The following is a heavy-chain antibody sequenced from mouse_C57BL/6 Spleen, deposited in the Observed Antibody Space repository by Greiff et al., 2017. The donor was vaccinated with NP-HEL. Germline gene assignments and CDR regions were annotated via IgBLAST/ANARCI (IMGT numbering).Heavy chain of an antibody. J-gene: IGHJ1*03. CDR1: GFSFNTYA. Sequence: EVKVVESGGGLVQPKGSLKLSCAASGFSFNTYAMNWVRQAPGKGLEWVAGIRSKSNNYATYYADSVKDRFTISRDDSESMLYLQMNNLKTEDTAMYYCVSDVYYGYFDVWGTGTTVTVSS. D-gene: IGHD2-3*01. CDR2: IRSKSNNYAT. V-gene: IGHV10-1*01. CDR3: VSDVYYGYFDV.